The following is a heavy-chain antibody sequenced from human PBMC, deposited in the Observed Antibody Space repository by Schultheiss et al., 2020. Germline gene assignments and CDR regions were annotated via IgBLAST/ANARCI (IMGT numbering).Heavy chain of an antibody. CDR3: ARGGRRLVRPYYYYCMDV. Sequence: SETLSLTCAVYGGSFSGYYWSWIRQPPGKGLEWIGEINHSGSTNYNPSLKSRVTISVDTSKNQFSLKLSSVTAADTAVYYCARGGRRLVRPYYYYCMDVWGQGTTVTVSS. J-gene: IGHJ6*02. CDR2: INHSGST. V-gene: IGHV4-34*01. CDR1: GGSFSGYY. D-gene: IGHD2-15*01.